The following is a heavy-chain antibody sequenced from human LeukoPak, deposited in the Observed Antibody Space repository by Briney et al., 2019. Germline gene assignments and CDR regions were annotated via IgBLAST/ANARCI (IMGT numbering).Heavy chain of an antibody. CDR1: GGSISSGGYY. D-gene: IGHD2-2*01. Sequence: SQTLSLTCTVSGGSISSGGYYWSWIRQHPGKGLEWIGYIYYSGSTYYNPSLKSRVTISVDTSKNQFSLKLSSVTAADTAVYYCARAPDCSSTSCYPAPNDAFDIWGQGTMVTVSS. CDR3: ARAPDCSSTSCYPAPNDAFDI. CDR2: IYYSGST. J-gene: IGHJ3*02. V-gene: IGHV4-31*03.